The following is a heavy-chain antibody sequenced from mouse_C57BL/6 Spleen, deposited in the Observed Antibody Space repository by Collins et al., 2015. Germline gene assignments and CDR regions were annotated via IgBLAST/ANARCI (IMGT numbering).Heavy chain of an antibody. CDR1: GYTFTSYW. CDR2: IHPNSGST. V-gene: IGHV1-64*01. Sequence: QVQLQQPGAELVKPGASVKLSCKASGYTFTSYWMHWVKQRPGQGLEWIGMIHPNSGSTNYNEKFKSKATLTVDKSSSTAYMQLSSLTSEDSAVYYCARRRIYDYYAMDYWGQGTSVTVSS. CDR3: ARRRIYDYYAMDY. J-gene: IGHJ4*01. D-gene: IGHD2-3*01.